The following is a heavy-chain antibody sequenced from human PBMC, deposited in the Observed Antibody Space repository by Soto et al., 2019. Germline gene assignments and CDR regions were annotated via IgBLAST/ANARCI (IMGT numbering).Heavy chain of an antibody. CDR2: INHSGST. V-gene: IGHV4-34*01. J-gene: IGHJ6*02. CDR3: ARGRYGSGSYAYYGMDV. CDR1: GGSFSGYY. D-gene: IGHD3-10*01. Sequence: QVQLQQWGAGLLKPSETLSLTCAVYGGSFSGYYWSWIRQPPGKGLEWIGEINHSGSTNYNPSLKSRVTISVDTSKNQFSLKLSSVTAADTAVYYCARGRYGSGSYAYYGMDVWGQGTTVTVSS.